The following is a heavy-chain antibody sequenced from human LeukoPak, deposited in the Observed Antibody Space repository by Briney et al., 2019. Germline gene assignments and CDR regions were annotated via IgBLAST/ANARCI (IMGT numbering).Heavy chain of an antibody. D-gene: IGHD2-2*01. V-gene: IGHV3-74*01. CDR1: GFTFSSYW. Sequence: PGGSLRLSGAASGFTFSSYWMHWVRQAPGKGLVWVSRINSDGSSTYYADSVKGRFTISRDKSKNTLYLQMNSLRVEDTAVYYCAKSHRYQLPLNDAFEICGQGTMVTVSS. CDR2: INSDGSST. J-gene: IGHJ3*02. CDR3: AKSHRYQLPLNDAFEI.